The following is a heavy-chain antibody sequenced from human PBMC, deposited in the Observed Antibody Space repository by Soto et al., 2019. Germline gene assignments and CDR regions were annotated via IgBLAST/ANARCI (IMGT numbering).Heavy chain of an antibody. J-gene: IGHJ4*02. CDR1: GFTVSTDW. CDR2: ISGSGDST. D-gene: IGHD6-19*01. CDR3: AKERSSGWSFDY. Sequence: PGGSLRLSCAASGFTVSTDWMYWVRQAPGKGLEWVSGISGSGDSTYYADSVKGRFTVSRDNSKNTLYLQMNSLRAEDTAVFYCAKERSSGWSFDYWGQGTLVTVSS. V-gene: IGHV3-23*01.